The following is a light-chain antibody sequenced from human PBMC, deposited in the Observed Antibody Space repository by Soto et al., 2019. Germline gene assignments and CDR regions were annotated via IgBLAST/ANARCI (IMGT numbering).Light chain of an antibody. CDR3: SSYAGSNKGV. V-gene: IGLV2-8*01. J-gene: IGLJ2*01. Sequence: QSVLTQPPSASGSPGQSVTISCTGTSSDVGGYNYVSWYQQHPGKAPKLMIYEVSERPSGVPDRFSGSKSGNTASLTVSELRAEDEADYYCSSYAGSNKGVFGGGTKLTVL. CDR2: EVS. CDR1: SSDVGGYNY.